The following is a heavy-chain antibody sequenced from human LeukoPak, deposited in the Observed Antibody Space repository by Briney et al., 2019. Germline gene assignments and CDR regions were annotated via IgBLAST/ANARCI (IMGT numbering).Heavy chain of an antibody. Sequence: ASVKASCEASGYTFTDYYIHWVPHAPGQGLEWMAWINPNSGGTYYAQNFHDRITLTRDTSISTAYMELSRLRSDDTAIYYCARANALYCSSTSCLFDYWGQGTLVTVSS. V-gene: IGHV1-2*02. J-gene: IGHJ4*02. CDR1: GYTFTDYY. D-gene: IGHD2-2*01. CDR2: INPNSGGT. CDR3: ARANALYCSSTSCLFDY.